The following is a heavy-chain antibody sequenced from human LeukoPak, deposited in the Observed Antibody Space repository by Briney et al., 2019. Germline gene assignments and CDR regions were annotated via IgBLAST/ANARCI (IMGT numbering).Heavy chain of an antibody. CDR3: ARVVRDFWSGQDAFDI. Sequence: ASVKVSCKASGYTLTGYYMHWVRQAPGQGLEWMGWINPNSGGTNYAQKFQGRVTMTRDTSISTAYMELSRLRSDDTAVYYCARVVRDFWSGQDAFDIWGQGTMVTVSS. CDR2: INPNSGGT. CDR1: GYTLTGYY. D-gene: IGHD3-3*01. V-gene: IGHV1-2*02. J-gene: IGHJ3*02.